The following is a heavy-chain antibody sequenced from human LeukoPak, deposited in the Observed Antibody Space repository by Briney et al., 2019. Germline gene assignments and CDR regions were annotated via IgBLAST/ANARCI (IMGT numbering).Heavy chain of an antibody. CDR2: IREDGSEK. Sequence: PGGSLRLSCAVSGFTASGFTFSRNSMSWVRQAPGKGLDCVASIREDGSEKYYVDSVKGRFTISRDNAKNSIYLQMDSLRDEDTAVYFCAGGWTYPPYWGQGTLVTVSS. D-gene: IGHD3/OR15-3a*01. J-gene: IGHJ4*02. CDR3: AGGWTYPPY. V-gene: IGHV3-7*04. CDR1: GFTFSRNS.